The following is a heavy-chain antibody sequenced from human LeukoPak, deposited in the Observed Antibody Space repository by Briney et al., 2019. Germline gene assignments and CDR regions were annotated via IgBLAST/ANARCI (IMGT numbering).Heavy chain of an antibody. Sequence: GGSLRLSCAASGFNFANHAMSWVRQAPGKGLEWVSAISGSGGSTYYADSVKGRFTISRDNSKNTLYLQMNSLRAEDTAVYYCANLWGSYGGNSVYYFDYWGQGTLVTVSS. D-gene: IGHD4-23*01. CDR1: GFNFANHA. J-gene: IGHJ4*02. CDR2: ISGSGGST. CDR3: ANLWGSYGGNSVYYFDY. V-gene: IGHV3-23*01.